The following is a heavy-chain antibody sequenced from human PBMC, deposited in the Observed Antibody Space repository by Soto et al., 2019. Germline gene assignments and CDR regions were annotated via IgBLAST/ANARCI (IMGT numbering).Heavy chain of an antibody. Sequence: QLVQSGAAVKMPGASVKVSCKASGYTFTSYGISWVRQAPGQGLEWMGWISANNGKRSASQNLQVRVTLTTDTSTSTHYMELRSLGSNDTAVDYCTRDSRGAPCCPGYWRQGTQVPVSS. CDR1: GYTFTSYG. CDR2: ISANNGKR. D-gene: IGHD2-21*01. V-gene: IGHV1-18*01. CDR3: TRDSRGAPCCPGY. J-gene: IGHJ4*02.